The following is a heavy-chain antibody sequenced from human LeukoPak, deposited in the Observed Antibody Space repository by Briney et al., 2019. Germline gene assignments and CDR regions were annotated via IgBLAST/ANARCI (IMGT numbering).Heavy chain of an antibody. D-gene: IGHD5-12*01. CDR3: AVGVATRTYYYYYYMDV. CDR2: INPNSGGT. CDR1: GYTFTGYY. Sequence: ASVKVSCKASGYTFTGYYMHWVRQAPGQGLEWMGWINPNSGGTNYAQKFQGRVTMTRDTSISTAYVELSRLRSDDTAVYYCAVGVATRTYYYYYYMDVWGKGTTVTISS. V-gene: IGHV1-2*02. J-gene: IGHJ6*03.